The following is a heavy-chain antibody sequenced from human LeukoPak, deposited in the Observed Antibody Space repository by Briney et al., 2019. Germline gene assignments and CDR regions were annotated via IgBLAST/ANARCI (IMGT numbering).Heavy chain of an antibody. D-gene: IGHD2-2*02. Sequence: RASVKVSCKASGYTFTSYGISWVRQAPGQGLEWMGWISAYNGNTNYAQKLQGRVTMTTDTSTSTAYMELRSLRSDDTAVYYCARGIAAIGAGYYYYMDVWGKGTTVTISS. CDR1: GYTFTSYG. CDR3: ARGIAAIGAGYYYYMDV. J-gene: IGHJ6*03. V-gene: IGHV1-18*01. CDR2: ISAYNGNT.